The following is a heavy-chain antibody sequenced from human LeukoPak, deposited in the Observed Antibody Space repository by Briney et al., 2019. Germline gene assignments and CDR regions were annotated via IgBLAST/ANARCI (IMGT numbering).Heavy chain of an antibody. CDR1: GDSIGSSSYY. CDR2: ISYSGST. CDR3: AREIRQLLSGFKRKRYFDL. D-gene: IGHD2-2*01. Sequence: SETLSLTCTVSGDSIGSSSYYWVWIRQPPGKGLEWIGCISYSGSTYYNPSLKSRVTISVDTSKNQFSLKLSSVTAADTAVYYCAREIRQLLSGFKRKRYFDLWGRGTLVTVSS. V-gene: IGHV4-39*07. J-gene: IGHJ2*01.